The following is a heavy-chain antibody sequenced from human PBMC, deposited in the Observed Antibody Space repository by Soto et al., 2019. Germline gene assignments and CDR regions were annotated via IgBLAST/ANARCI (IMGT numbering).Heavy chain of an antibody. J-gene: IGHJ4*02. D-gene: IGHD3-10*01. Sequence: GGSLRLSCAVNGLTFSDYYMSWIRLAPGKGLESVSYISSTNDYTNYADSVKGRFTISRDNAKNSLYLQMNSLRAEDTAVYYCARVHYGACFDYWGQGALVTVSS. V-gene: IGHV3-11*06. CDR1: GLTFSDYY. CDR3: ARVHYGACFDY. CDR2: ISSTNDYT.